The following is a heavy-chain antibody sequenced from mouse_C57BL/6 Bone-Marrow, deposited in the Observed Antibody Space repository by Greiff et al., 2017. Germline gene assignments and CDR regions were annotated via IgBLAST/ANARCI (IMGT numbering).Heavy chain of an antibody. CDR2: INPSNGGT. Sequence: VQLQQPGTELVKPGASVKLSCKASGYTFTSYGMHWVKQRPGRGLEWIGNINPSNGGTKYNEKFKSKATLAVDKSSSTAYMQLSSLTSEDSAVYYCAISDGYPFDYWGQGTTLTVSS. CDR1: GYTFTSYG. V-gene: IGHV1-53*01. J-gene: IGHJ2*01. D-gene: IGHD2-3*01. CDR3: AISDGYPFDY.